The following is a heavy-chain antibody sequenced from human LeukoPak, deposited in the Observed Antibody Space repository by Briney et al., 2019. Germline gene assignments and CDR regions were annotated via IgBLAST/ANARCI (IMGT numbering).Heavy chain of an antibody. CDR2: ISSSSSYT. CDR1: GFTFSDYY. D-gene: IGHD2-2*01. Sequence: GGSLRLSCAASGFTFSDYYMSWIRQAPGKGLEWVSYISSSSSYTNYADSVKGRFTISRENAKNSLYLQMNSLRAEDTAVYYCARDHSCSSTSCSPTGDYWGQGTLVTVSS. J-gene: IGHJ4*02. CDR3: ARDHSCSSTSCSPTGDY. V-gene: IGHV3-11*05.